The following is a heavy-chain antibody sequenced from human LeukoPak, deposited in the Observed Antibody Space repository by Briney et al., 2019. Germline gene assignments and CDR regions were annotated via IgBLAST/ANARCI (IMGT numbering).Heavy chain of an antibody. CDR3: AIGPDFWSGYYTERANYMDV. CDR2: IYYSGST. V-gene: IGHV4-59*01. Sequence: SETLSLTCTVSGGSISSYYWSWIRQPPGKGLELIGYIYYSGSTNYNPSLKSRVTISVDTSKNQFSLKLSSVTAADTAVYYCAIGPDFWSGYYTERANYMDVWGKGTTVTVSS. D-gene: IGHD3-3*01. CDR1: GGSISSYY. J-gene: IGHJ6*03.